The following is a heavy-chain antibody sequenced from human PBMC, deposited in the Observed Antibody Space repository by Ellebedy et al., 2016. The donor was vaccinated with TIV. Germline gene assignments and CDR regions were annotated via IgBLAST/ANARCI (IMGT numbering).Heavy chain of an antibody. J-gene: IGHJ6*02. CDR3: ARDGAYGDYSPGYYGMDV. CDR2: INQDGSRI. Sequence: GESLKISCAASGFTFNSYWMSWVRQAPGKGPEWVANINQDGSRIYYVDSVKGRFTISRDNAKNSVFLRMNTLRVEDTAVYHCARDGAYGDYSPGYYGMDVWGQGTTVTVSS. V-gene: IGHV3-7*03. CDR1: GFTFNSYW. D-gene: IGHD5-12*01.